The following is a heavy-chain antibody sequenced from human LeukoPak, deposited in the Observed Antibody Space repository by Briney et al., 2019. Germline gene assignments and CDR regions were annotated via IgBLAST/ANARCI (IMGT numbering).Heavy chain of an antibody. J-gene: IGHJ4*02. CDR2: IHYTGST. CDR3: ARENPTAIATDY. D-gene: IGHD2-21*02. V-gene: IGHV4-59*12. CDR1: GGSISGYY. Sequence: SETLSLTCTVSGGSISGYYWGCFRQPPGKGLEWIGRIHYTGSTNYNPSLKSRLTISIDTSKNQFSLKLSSMTAADTAIYYCARENPTAIATDYWGQGTLVTVSS.